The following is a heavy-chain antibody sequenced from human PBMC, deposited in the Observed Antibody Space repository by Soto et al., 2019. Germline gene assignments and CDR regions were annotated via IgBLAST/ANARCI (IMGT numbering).Heavy chain of an antibody. CDR1: GGSISSGGYY. J-gene: IGHJ4*02. CDR2: IYYSGST. CDR3: ARDQSQRGVPRYYFDY. D-gene: IGHD3-10*01. V-gene: IGHV4-31*03. Sequence: QVQLQESGPGLVKPSQTLSLTCTVSGGSISSGGYYWSWIRQHPGKGLEWIGYIYYSGSTYYNPSLKSRVTISVDTSKNQFSLKLSSVTAADTAVYYCARDQSQRGVPRYYFDYWGQGTLVTVSS.